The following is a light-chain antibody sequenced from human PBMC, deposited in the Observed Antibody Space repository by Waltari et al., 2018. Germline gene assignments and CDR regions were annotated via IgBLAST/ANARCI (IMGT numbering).Light chain of an antibody. CDR1: QSISSY. CDR3: QQSYSTPIT. V-gene: IGKV1-39*01. Sequence: DIQMTQSPSSLSASVGDRVTITCRASQSISSYLNWYQHKPGKAPKLLICAASSLQSGVPSRFSGSGSGTDFTLTISSLQPEDFATYYCQQSYSTPITFGQGTRLEIK. J-gene: IGKJ5*01. CDR2: AAS.